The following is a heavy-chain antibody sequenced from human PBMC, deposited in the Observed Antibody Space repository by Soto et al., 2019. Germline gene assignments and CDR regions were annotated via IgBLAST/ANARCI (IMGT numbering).Heavy chain of an antibody. J-gene: IGHJ6*02. CDR1: GGTFSSYA. V-gene: IGHV1-69*13. D-gene: IGHD2-2*01. CDR2: IIPIFGTA. CDR3: ARGTGCSSTSCRPLLYYYYYGMDV. Sequence: SVKVSCKASGGTFSSYAISWVRQAPGQGLEWMGGIIPIFGTANYAQKFQGRVTITADESTSTAYMELSSLRSEDTAVYYCARGTGCSSTSCRPLLYYYYYGMDVWGQGTTVTVSS.